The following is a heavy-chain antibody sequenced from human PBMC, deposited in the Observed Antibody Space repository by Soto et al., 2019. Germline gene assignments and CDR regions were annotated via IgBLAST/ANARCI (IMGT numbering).Heavy chain of an antibody. V-gene: IGHV3-30*04. J-gene: IGHJ4*02. CDR3: ARDQVSGSGSYFDY. D-gene: IGHD1-26*01. Sequence: LRLSCAGSGFTFSNYAMHWVRQAPGKGLEWVAIILYDGSKTYYEDSVRGRLTISRDDSKNTLFLQMNTLRPEDTAVYYCARDQVSGSGSYFDYWGQGTLVTVSS. CDR2: ILYDGSKT. CDR1: GFTFSNYA.